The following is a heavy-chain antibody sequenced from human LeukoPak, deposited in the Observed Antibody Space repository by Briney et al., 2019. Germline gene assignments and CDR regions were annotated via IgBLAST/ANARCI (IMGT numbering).Heavy chain of an antibody. D-gene: IGHD5-24*01. V-gene: IGHV4-38-2*01. CDR3: ARVGFATRGAFDI. CDR2: IYHSGST. Sequence: PSETLSLTCAVSGYSISSGYYWGWIRQPPGKGLEWIGSIYHSGSTYYNPSLKSRVTISVDTSKNQFSLKLSSVTAADTAVYYCARVGFATRGAFDIWGQGTMVTVSS. J-gene: IGHJ3*02. CDR1: GYSISSGYY.